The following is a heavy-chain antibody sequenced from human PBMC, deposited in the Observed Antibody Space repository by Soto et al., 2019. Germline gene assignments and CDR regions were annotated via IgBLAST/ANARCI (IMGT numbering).Heavy chain of an antibody. CDR2: IYYSGST. V-gene: IGHV4-59*01. CDR1: GGAISGYY. Sequence: PSETLSLTCTVSGGAISGYYWSWIRQPPGKGLEWIGYIYYSGSTNYNPSLKSRVTISVDTSKKQLSLKVTSVTAADTAVYFCAREDITVAGARRGFDSWGQGTLVTVSS. D-gene: IGHD6-19*01. J-gene: IGHJ4*02. CDR3: AREDITVAGARRGFDS.